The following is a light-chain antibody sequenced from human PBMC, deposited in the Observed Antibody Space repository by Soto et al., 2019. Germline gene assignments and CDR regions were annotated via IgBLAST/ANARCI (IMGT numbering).Light chain of an antibody. Sequence: IQITQSPSTLSASVVDRVTITCRASQDISGWLAWYQQKPGKAPKVLIYDASSLESGVPLRFSGSGSGTEFTLTITSLQPDDFATYYCQQYKNYSPLTFGGGTKVDIK. CDR1: QDISGW. CDR2: DAS. J-gene: IGKJ4*01. CDR3: QQYKNYSPLT. V-gene: IGKV1-5*01.